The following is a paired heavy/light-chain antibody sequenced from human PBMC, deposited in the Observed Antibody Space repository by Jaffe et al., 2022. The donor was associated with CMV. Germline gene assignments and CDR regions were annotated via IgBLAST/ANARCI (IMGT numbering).Light chain of an antibody. Sequence: QSALTQPPSVSGSPGQSVTISCTGSSSDVGSHNRASWYQQYPGTAPKLIIYEVTNRPSGVPNRFSGSQSGNTASLTISGLQTEDEADYYCCAYTTTSTYVFGSGTRVT. J-gene: IGLJ1*01. CDR3: CAYTTTSTYV. CDR1: SSDVGSHNR. V-gene: IGLV2-18*02. CDR2: EVT.
Heavy chain of an antibody. Sequence: QVHLVQSGAEVKKPGASVKVSCKASGYAFTDYYIHWARQAPGQGLEYMGWINFNRGDTKNVQKFQGRVTMTRDTSISTVYMELRLASDDTAVYYCARESRRLQSDTGAFDIWGQGTVVTVSS. V-gene: IGHV1-2*02. CDR3: ARESRRLQSDTGAFDI. D-gene: IGHD4-4*01. CDR1: GYAFTDYY. J-gene: IGHJ3*02. CDR2: INFNRGDT.